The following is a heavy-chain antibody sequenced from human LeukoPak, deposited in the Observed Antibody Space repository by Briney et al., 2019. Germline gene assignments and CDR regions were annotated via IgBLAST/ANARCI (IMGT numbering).Heavy chain of an antibody. CDR2: IYSSGST. CDR3: ARVDYTSSWYWFDP. V-gene: IGHV4-39*07. J-gene: IGHJ5*02. D-gene: IGHD6-13*01. Sequence: NPSETLSLTCTVSGGSISSSSYYWGWIRQPPGKGLEWIGSIYSSGSTNYNPSLKSRVTISVDTSKNQFSLKLTSVTAADTAVYYCARVDYTSSWYWFDPWGQGSLVTVSS. CDR1: GGSISSSSYY.